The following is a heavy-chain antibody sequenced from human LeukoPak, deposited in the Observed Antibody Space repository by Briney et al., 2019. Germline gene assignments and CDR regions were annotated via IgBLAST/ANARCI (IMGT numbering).Heavy chain of an antibody. CDR2: IYYSGST. J-gene: IGHJ4*02. CDR3: ARGRDSSGWYIDFDY. V-gene: IGHV4-59*12. Sequence: SETLSLTCTVSGGSISSYYWSWIRQPPGKGLEWIGYIYYSGSTNYNPSLKSRVTISVDTSKNQFSLKLSSVTAADTAVYYCARGRDSSGWYIDFDYWGQGTLVTVSS. CDR1: GGSISSYY. D-gene: IGHD6-19*01.